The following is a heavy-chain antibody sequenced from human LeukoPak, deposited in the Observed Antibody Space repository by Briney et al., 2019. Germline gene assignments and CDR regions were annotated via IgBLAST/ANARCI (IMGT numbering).Heavy chain of an antibody. CDR1: GFTFSSYS. V-gene: IGHV3-48*04. D-gene: IGHD3-3*01. J-gene: IGHJ4*02. Sequence: PGGSLRLSCAASGFTFSSYSMNWVRQAPGKGLEWVSYISGTSRTIYYADSVKGRFTISRDNSKNSLYLQMNSLRTEDTALYYCAKDLPQYYDFWSGYYGGFDYWGQGTLVTVSS. CDR2: ISGTSRTI. CDR3: AKDLPQYYDFWSGYYGGFDY.